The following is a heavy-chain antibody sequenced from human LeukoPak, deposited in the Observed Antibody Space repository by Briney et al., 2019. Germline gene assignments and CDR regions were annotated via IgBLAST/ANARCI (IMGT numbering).Heavy chain of an antibody. CDR2: IYHSGST. V-gene: IGHV4-39*07. CDR3: ARADYSSTWSHDYYYMDV. D-gene: IGHD6-13*01. Sequence: SETLSLTCTVSGGSISSSSYYWGWIRQPPGKGLEWIGSIYHSGSTYYNPSLKSRVTISVDTSKNQFSLKLSSVTAADTAVYYCARADYSSTWSHDYYYMDVWGKGTTVTVSS. J-gene: IGHJ6*03. CDR1: GGSISSSSYY.